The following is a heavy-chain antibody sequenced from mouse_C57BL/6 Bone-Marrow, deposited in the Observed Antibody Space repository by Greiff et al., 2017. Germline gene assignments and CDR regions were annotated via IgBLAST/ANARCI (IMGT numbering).Heavy chain of an antibody. CDR3: ARPSYSNYWYFDV. D-gene: IGHD2-5*01. CDR1: GYTFTSYW. J-gene: IGHJ1*03. CDR2: IYPGSGST. Sequence: QVQLQQPGAELVKPGASVKMSCKASGYTFTSYWITWVKQRPGQGLEWIGDIYPGSGSTNYNEKFKGKATMTVDTSSSTAYMQLSSLTSEDSAVYCCARPSYSNYWYFDVWGTGTTVTVSS. V-gene: IGHV1-55*01.